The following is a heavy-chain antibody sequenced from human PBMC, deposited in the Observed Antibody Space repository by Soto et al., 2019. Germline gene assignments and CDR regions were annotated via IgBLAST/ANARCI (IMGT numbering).Heavy chain of an antibody. V-gene: IGHV4-34*01. CDR1: VGYFSVYY. J-gene: IGHJ6*01. Sequence: SETLGVSCAFYVGYFSVYYWNWIRQPPGNGLEWIGDINRSGSTPYNPSLKSRVTISVDTSKNQFSLKVTSVPAADTAVYYCARGRGSTGTFYHYYGMDVWGQGTTVTVSS. D-gene: IGHD2-2*01. CDR3: ARGRGSTGTFYHYYGMDV. CDR2: INRSGST.